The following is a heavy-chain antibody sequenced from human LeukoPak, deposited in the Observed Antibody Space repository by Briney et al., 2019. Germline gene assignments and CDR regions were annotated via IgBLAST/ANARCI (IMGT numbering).Heavy chain of an antibody. D-gene: IGHD1-1*01. Sequence: SQTLSLTCAISGDSVSNKNTAWNWIRQSPSRGLEWLRRAYYRSKWHNTYAASVKSRITINPDTSKNQFSLQLNSVTPEDTAVYYCARGNGRWRYYYFDYWGQGTLVTVSS. CDR3: ARGNGRWRYYYFDY. J-gene: IGHJ4*02. CDR2: AYYRSKWHN. V-gene: IGHV6-1*01. CDR1: GDSVSNKNTA.